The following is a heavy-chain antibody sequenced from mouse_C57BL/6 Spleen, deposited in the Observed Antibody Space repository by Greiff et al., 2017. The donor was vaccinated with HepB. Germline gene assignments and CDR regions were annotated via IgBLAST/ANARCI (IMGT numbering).Heavy chain of an antibody. J-gene: IGHJ1*03. Sequence: VKLMESGPGLVAPSQSLSITCTVSGFSLTSYAISWVRQPPGKGLEWLGVIWTGGGTNYNSALKSRLSISKDNSKSQVFLKMNSLQTDDTARYYCARNGYSNYRDWYFDVWGTGTTVTVSS. CDR3: ARNGYSNYRDWYFDV. CDR1: GFSLTSYA. V-gene: IGHV2-9-1*01. D-gene: IGHD2-5*01. CDR2: IWTGGGT.